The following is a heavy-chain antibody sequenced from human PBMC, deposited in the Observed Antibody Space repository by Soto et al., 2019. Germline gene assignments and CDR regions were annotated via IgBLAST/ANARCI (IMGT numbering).Heavy chain of an antibody. CDR2: ISHGGIRK. CDR1: GVSFSDYG. Sequence: GGSLRLSCAAAGVSFSDYGMHWVRQGPGKGLEWVEAISHGGIRKHYAASGKGRFTISRDNSKKTVHLHLSSLRRDDTAVYYCATSAAAPGNYWGQGTLVTVSS. CDR3: ATSAAAPGNY. V-gene: IGHV3-30*03. D-gene: IGHD6-13*01. J-gene: IGHJ4*02.